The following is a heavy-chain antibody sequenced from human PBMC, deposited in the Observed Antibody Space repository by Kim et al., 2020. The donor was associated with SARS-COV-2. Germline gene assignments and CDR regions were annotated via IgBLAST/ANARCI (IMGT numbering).Heavy chain of an antibody. Sequence: PSLKSRVTISVDMSKNQFSLKLSSVTAADTAVYYCARLYSFWGGSYYFDYWGQGTLVTVSS. D-gene: IGHD3-16*01. V-gene: IGHV4-39*01. CDR3: ARLYSFWGGSYYFDY. J-gene: IGHJ4*02.